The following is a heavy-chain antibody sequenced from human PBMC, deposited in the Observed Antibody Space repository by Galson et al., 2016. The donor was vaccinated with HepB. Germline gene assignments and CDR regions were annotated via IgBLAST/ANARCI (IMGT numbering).Heavy chain of an antibody. V-gene: IGHV3-21*01. D-gene: IGHD2-2*02. CDR2: ISNSNSYI. Sequence: SLRLSCAASGFTFSTYNMNWVRQAPGKGLEWVSSISNSNSYIYYTDSVTGRFPISRDNAKNSLYLQMNSLRAEDTAVYYCARDFGYCSSTSCYKGGLFYYYGMDVWGQGTTVTVSS. J-gene: IGHJ6*02. CDR3: ARDFGYCSSTSCYKGGLFYYYGMDV. CDR1: GFTFSTYN.